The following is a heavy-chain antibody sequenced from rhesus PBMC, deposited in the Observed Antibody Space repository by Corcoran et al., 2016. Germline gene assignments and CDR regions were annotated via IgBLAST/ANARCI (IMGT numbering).Heavy chain of an antibody. CDR2: INPYNGNT. D-gene: IGHD4-23*01. J-gene: IGHJ4*01. Sequence: QVQLVQSGAEVKKPGSSVKVSCKASGYTFTDYYMHWVRQAPRQGLEWIGWINPYNGNTNYAQRFQGRVTMTRDTSTSTAYMELSSLRSEDTAVYYCARGGYSNYVDFDYWGQGVLVTVSS. V-gene: IGHV1S2*01. CDR3: ARGGYSNYVDFDY. CDR1: GYTFTDYY.